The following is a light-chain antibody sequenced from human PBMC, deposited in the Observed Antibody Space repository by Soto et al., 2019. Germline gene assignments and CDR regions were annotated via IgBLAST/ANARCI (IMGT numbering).Light chain of an antibody. CDR3: QAWDTHSAYVV. V-gene: IGLV3-1*01. CDR2: QNT. J-gene: IGLJ2*01. Sequence: SYELTQPPSVSVSPGPTASITCSGDKLGGKYASWYQQKPGQSPILVISQNTKRPSGIPERFSGSISGITATLTIRGTQAMDEADYYCQAWDTHSAYVVFGGGTKLTVL. CDR1: KLGGKY.